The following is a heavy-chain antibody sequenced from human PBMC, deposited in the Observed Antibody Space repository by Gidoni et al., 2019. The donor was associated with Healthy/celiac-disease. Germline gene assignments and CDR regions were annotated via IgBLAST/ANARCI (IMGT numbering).Heavy chain of an antibody. CDR1: GGSISSGGYY. V-gene: IGHV4-30-4*01. D-gene: IGHD3-22*01. CDR2: IYYSGST. J-gene: IGHJ4*01. Sequence: QVQLQESGPGLVKPSQTLSLTCAVSGGSISSGGYYWSWIRQPPGKGLEWIGYIYYSGSTYYNPSLKSRVTISVDTSKNQFSLKLSSVTAADTAVYYCARGGYRDYYDSSGYYYYFDQWGEATWSPSPQ. CDR3: ARGGYRDYYDSSGYYYYFDQ.